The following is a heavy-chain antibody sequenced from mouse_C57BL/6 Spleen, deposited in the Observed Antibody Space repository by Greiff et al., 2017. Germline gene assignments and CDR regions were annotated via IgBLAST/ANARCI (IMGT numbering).Heavy chain of an antibody. D-gene: IGHD2-5*01. Sequence: QVQLQQPGAELVKPGASVKMSCKASGYTFTSYWITWVKQRPGQGLEWIGDIYPGSGSTNYNEKFKSKATLTVDTSSSTAYMQLSSLTSEDSAVYYCARAGYYSNYDWYFDVWGTGTTVTVAS. J-gene: IGHJ1*03. V-gene: IGHV1-55*01. CDR2: IYPGSGST. CDR3: ARAGYYSNYDWYFDV. CDR1: GYTFTSYW.